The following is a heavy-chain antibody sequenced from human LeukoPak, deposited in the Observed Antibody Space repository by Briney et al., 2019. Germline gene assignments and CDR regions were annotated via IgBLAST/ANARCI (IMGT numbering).Heavy chain of an antibody. D-gene: IGHD3-22*01. CDR2: VNPNSGGT. J-gene: IGHJ4*02. V-gene: IGHV1-2*06. CDR3: ARSSPTYCFDSSGYYCWDY. Sequence: ASVKVSCKASAYSFTYYYIHWVRQAPGQGLEWMGRVNPNSGGTEYAQKFQGRVTMTRDTSISTAYMELRRLRLDDTAVYYCARSSPTYCFDSSGYYCWDYWGQGTLVIVSS. CDR1: AYSFTYYY.